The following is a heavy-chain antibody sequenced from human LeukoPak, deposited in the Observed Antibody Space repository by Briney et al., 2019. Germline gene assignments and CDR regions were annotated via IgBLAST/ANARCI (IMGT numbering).Heavy chain of an antibody. J-gene: IGHJ6*02. D-gene: IGHD3-10*01. V-gene: IGHV4-34*01. CDR2: INHSGST. Sequence: KPSETLSLTCAVYGGSFSGYYWSWIRQPPGKGLEWIGEINHSGSTNYNPSLKSRVTISVDTSKNQFSLKLSSVTAADTAVYYCARGLRGYYYYGMDVWGQGTTVTVSS. CDR3: ARGLRGYYYYGMDV. CDR1: GGSFSGYY.